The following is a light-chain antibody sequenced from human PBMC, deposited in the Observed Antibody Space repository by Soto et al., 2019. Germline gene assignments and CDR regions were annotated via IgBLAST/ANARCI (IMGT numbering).Light chain of an antibody. Sequence: EIVLTQSPGTLSLSPGERATLSCRASQSVSSSYLAWYQQKPGQAPRLLIYDASSRATGIPDRFSGSGSGTDFTLTISRLEPEDFAVYYCQQYSTSPPTFGGGTKVDNK. CDR1: QSVSSSY. J-gene: IGKJ4*01. CDR2: DAS. CDR3: QQYSTSPPT. V-gene: IGKV3-20*01.